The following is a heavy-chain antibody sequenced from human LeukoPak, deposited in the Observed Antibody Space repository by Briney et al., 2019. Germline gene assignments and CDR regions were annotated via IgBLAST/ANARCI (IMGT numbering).Heavy chain of an antibody. J-gene: IGHJ5*02. CDR1: GGSVSSGSYY. V-gene: IGHV4-61*01. Sequence: SETLSLTCTVSGGSVSSGSYYWSWIRQPPGKGLEWIGYIYYSGSTYYNPSLKSRVTISVDTSKNQFSLKLSSVTAADTAVYYCAREFSSPEPNWFDPWGQGTLVTVSS. CDR3: AREFSSPEPNWFDP. CDR2: IYYSGST. D-gene: IGHD1-14*01.